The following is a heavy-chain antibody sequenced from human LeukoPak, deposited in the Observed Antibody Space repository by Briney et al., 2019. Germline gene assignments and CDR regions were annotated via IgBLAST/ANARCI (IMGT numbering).Heavy chain of an antibody. J-gene: IGHJ4*02. V-gene: IGHV4-34*01. Sequence: SETLSLTCAVYGGSLSGYYWSWIRQPPGKGLEWIGEINHSGSTNYNPSLKSRVTISVDTSKNQFSLKLSSVTAADTAVYYCARVGPLYGSYYFDYWGQGTLVTVSS. CDR3: ARVGPLYGSYYFDY. CDR1: GGSLSGYY. CDR2: INHSGST. D-gene: IGHD3-10*01.